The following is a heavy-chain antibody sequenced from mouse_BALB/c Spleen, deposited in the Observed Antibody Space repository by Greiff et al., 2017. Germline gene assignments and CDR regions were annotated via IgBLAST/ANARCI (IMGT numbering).Heavy chain of an antibody. CDR2: ISSGGGST. D-gene: IGHD2-2*01. CDR3: ARYGYDGPYYAMDY. Sequence: EVQLVESGGGLVKPGGSLKLSCAASGFAFSSYDMSWVRQTPEKRLEWVAYISSGGGSTYYPDTVKGRFTISRDNAKNTLYLQMSSLKSEDTAMYYCARYGYDGPYYAMDYWGQGTSVTVSS. CDR1: GFAFSSYD. J-gene: IGHJ4*01. V-gene: IGHV5-12-1*01.